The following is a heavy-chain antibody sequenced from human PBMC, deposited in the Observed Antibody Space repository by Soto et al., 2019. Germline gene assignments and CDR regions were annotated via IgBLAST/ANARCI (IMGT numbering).Heavy chain of an antibody. V-gene: IGHV4-39*01. D-gene: IGHD6-19*01. J-gene: IGHJ5*02. Sequence: SETLSLTCSVSGGSINSSSYFWGWVRQTPGKGLEWIGSIYYSGSTYYNPSLRSRVTISVATSKNQFSLKLSSVTAADTAVCYCPRHYSSGSLNWFDPWGQGTRVTVSS. CDR1: GGSINSSSYF. CDR3: PRHYSSGSLNWFDP. CDR2: IYYSGST.